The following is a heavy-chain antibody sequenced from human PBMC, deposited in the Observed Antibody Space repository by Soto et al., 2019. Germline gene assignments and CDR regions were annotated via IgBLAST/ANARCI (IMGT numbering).Heavy chain of an antibody. D-gene: IGHD3-3*01. J-gene: IGHJ6*03. CDR2: IYHSGST. V-gene: IGHV4-4*02. Sequence: PSETLSLTCAVSSGSISSSNWWSWVRQPPGKGLEWIGEIYHSGSTNYNPSLKSRVTISVDKSKNQFSLKLSSVTAADTAVYYCATTSRITIFGVVIPYYYYYMDVWGKGTTVTVSS. CDR3: ATTSRITIFGVVIPYYYYYMDV. CDR1: SGSISSSNW.